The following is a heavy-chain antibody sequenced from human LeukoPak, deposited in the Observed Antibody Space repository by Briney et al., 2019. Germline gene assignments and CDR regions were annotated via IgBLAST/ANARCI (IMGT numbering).Heavy chain of an antibody. V-gene: IGHV3-23*01. J-gene: IGHJ4*02. D-gene: IGHD3-22*01. CDR2: IGTNPAAT. CDR3: AKDLDSTGYYSYNY. CDR1: GFTFSSYG. Sequence: GGSLRLSCAASGFTFSSYGMHWVRQAPGKGLEWVALIGTNPAATHYPDSVQGRFTISRDNSRNTLYLQMNSLRVEDTAIYYCAKDLDSTGYYSYNYWGQGTLVTVSS.